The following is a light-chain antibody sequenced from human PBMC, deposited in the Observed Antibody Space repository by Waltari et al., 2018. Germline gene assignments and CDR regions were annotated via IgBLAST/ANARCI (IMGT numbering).Light chain of an antibody. CDR2: GAS. J-gene: IGKJ1*01. Sequence: DIVMTQSPESLALSLGERATIHCKSSQSVLYRSNSWSHKNYLAWYQQKPGQPPKLLISGASARESGVPDRFWGDGSGTDFTLTISSLQAEDVAIYYCQQYHSTPWTFGQGTKVGVK. V-gene: IGKV4-1*01. CDR1: QSVLYRSNSWSHKNY. CDR3: QQYHSTPWT.